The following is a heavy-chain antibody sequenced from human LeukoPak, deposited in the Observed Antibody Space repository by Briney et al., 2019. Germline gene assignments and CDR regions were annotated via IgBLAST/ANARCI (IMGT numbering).Heavy chain of an antibody. J-gene: IGHJ6*02. D-gene: IGHD6-13*01. V-gene: IGHV1-2*02. Sequence: ASVKVSCKASGYTFTGYYMHWVRQAPGQGLGWMGWINPNSGGTNYAQKFQGRVTMTRDTSISTAYMELSRLRSDDTAVYYCARGSTSSSLYYYYYGMDVWGQGTTVTVSS. CDR1: GYTFTGYY. CDR3: ARGSTSSSLYYYYYGMDV. CDR2: INPNSGGT.